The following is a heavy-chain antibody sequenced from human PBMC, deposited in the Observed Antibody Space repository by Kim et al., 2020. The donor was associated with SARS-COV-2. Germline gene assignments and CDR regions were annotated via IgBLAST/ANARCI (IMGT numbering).Heavy chain of an antibody. D-gene: IGHD3-3*01. J-gene: IGHJ4*02. CDR3: ARAPLLRFLEWSFDY. V-gene: IGHV1-3*01. Sequence: KLQDKVTISRDTSASTAYMELSSLRSEDTCVYYCARAPLLRFLEWSFDYWGQGTLVTVSS.